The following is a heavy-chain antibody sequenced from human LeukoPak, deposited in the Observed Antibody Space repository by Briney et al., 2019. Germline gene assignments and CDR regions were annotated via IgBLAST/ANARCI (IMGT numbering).Heavy chain of an antibody. J-gene: IGHJ5*02. CDR2: ISSTGRTI. D-gene: IGHD6-13*01. CDR3: ARESVAAAGRSSNWFDP. CDR1: GFIFDKHE. Sequence: VGSLRLSCAASGFIFDKHEMNWVRQAPGKGLEWISYISSTGRTIYYADSVKGRFTISRDNPNSALYLQMNSLRAEDTAVYYCARESVAAAGRSSNWFDPWGQGTLVTVSS. V-gene: IGHV3-48*03.